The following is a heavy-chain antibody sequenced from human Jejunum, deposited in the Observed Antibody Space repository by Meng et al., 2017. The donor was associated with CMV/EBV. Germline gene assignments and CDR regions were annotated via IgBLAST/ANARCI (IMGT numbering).Heavy chain of an antibody. Sequence: FPFGRYGMSWVRPAPGKGLEWVAVIGDNGGSTYYADSVRGRFTISRDNSKNTLYLQMNNLRAEDTAIYYCAKHESRYGYGRGYLEYWGQGTLVTVSS. CDR3: AKHESRYGYGRGYLEY. D-gene: IGHD5-18*01. J-gene: IGHJ4*02. CDR2: IGDNGGST. CDR1: FPFGRYG. V-gene: IGHV3-23*01.